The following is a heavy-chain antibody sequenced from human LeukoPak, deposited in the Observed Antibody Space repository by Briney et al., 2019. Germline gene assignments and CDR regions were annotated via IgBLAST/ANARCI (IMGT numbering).Heavy chain of an antibody. Sequence: GGSLRLSCAASGFTFSDHHMGWVRLTPGMGLEWVGRVRNKANGYTTDYGSSVKGRFTVSRDDSKNLMYLQMNSLKAEDTAVYYCARGSRGYFDYWGQGTLVTVSS. V-gene: IGHV3-72*01. D-gene: IGHD6-25*01. CDR3: ARGSRGYFDY. CDR2: VRNKANGYTT. J-gene: IGHJ4*02. CDR1: GFTFSDHH.